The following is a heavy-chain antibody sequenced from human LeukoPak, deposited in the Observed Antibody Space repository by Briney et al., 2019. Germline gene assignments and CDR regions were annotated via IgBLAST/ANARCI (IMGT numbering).Heavy chain of an antibody. V-gene: IGHV3-7*01. CDR3: ARNHFDC. CDR2: MKQEGSER. Sequence: GGSLRLSCVASGFSFSNYWMSWVRQAPGKGPEWVADMKQEGSERYNVDSVKGRFTISRDNAKNSLYLQMNSLRAEDTAVYYCARNHFDCWGQGTLVTVSS. J-gene: IGHJ4*02. CDR1: GFSFSNYW.